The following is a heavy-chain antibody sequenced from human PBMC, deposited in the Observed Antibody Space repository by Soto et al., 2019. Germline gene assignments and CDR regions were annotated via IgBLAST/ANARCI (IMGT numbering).Heavy chain of an antibody. V-gene: IGHV5-51*01. D-gene: IGHD2-15*01. J-gene: IGHJ5*02. CDR3: ARSVGYFSGGSCYPALGWFDP. CDR2: IYPGDSDT. Sequence: PGESLKISCKGSGYSFTSYWIGWVRQMPGKGLEWMGIIYPGDSDTRYSPSFQGQVTISADKSISTAYLQWSSLKASDTAMYYCARSVGYFSGGSCYPALGWFDPWGQGTLVTVSS. CDR1: GYSFTSYW.